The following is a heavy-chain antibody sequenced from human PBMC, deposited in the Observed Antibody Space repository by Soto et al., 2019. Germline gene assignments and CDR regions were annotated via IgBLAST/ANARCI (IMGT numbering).Heavy chain of an antibody. CDR2: IYYSGNT. CDR3: ARDAGYCNSVSCYPYDMDV. Sequence: SETLSLTCTVSGESISSGDHYWSWVRQSPGEGLEWIGFIYYSGNTYYNPSLKSRVSMSVDTSNNQFSLKLNSVTAADTAVYYCARDAGYCNSVSCYPYDMDVWGQGTTVTVSS. V-gene: IGHV4-30-4*01. J-gene: IGHJ6*02. CDR1: GESISSGDHY. D-gene: IGHD2-15*01.